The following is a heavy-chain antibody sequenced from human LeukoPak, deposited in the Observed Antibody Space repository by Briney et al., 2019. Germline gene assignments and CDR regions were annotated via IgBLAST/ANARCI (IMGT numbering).Heavy chain of an antibody. D-gene: IGHD5-18*01. CDR3: ARTSSYGYLGFDY. Sequence: SETLSLTCAVYGGSFSGYYWSWIRQPPGKGLEWIGEINHSGSTNYNPSLKSRVTISVDTSKNQFSLKLSSVTAADTAVYYCARTSSYGYLGFDYWGQGTLVPVSS. CDR1: GGSFSGYY. CDR2: INHSGST. V-gene: IGHV4-34*01. J-gene: IGHJ4*02.